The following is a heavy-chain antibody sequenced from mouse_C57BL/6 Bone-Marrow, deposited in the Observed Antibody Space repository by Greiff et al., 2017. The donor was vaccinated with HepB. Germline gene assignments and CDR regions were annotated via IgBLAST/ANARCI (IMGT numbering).Heavy chain of an antibody. CDR1: GFTFTSYL. J-gene: IGHJ2*01. V-gene: IGHV1-69*01. D-gene: IGHD1-1*01. CDR3: VRSRVADDGDC. Sequence: VQLQQPGAELVMPGASVMLSCKASGFTFTSYLMHWVKHRPGQGLEWIGEIDPSDSYTNYNQTFKGKSTMTVDKSSSTAYMQLSSLTSDDSAVYDCVRSRVADDGDCGGRGTTITVSS. CDR2: IDPSDSYT.